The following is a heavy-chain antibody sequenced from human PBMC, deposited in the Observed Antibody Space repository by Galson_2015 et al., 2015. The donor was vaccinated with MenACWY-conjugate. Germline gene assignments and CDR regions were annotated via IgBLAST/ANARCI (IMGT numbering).Heavy chain of an antibody. CDR3: ARDRPGDYGSGSYGVVDY. CDR2: ISAYNGNT. V-gene: IGHV1-18*01. Sequence: SVKVSCKASGYTFTSYGISWVRQAPGQGLEWMGWISAYNGNTNYAQKLQGRVTMTTDTSTSTAYMELRSLRSDDTAVYYCARDRPGDYGSGSYGVVDYWGQGTLVTVSS. D-gene: IGHD3-10*01. CDR1: GYTFTSYG. J-gene: IGHJ4*02.